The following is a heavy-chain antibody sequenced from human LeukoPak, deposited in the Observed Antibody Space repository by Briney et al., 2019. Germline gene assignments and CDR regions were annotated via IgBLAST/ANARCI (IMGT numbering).Heavy chain of an antibody. Sequence: PSETLSLTCSVSGYSISSGYYWGWIRQPPGKGLEWIGSVYHSGSTFYNPSLEGRVTISVDTSKNQFSLKLSSVTAADTAVYYCARDPKYSSGIYWGQGTLVTVSS. CDR1: GYSISSGYY. V-gene: IGHV4-38-2*02. J-gene: IGHJ4*02. CDR3: ARDPKYSSGIY. D-gene: IGHD6-19*01. CDR2: VYHSGST.